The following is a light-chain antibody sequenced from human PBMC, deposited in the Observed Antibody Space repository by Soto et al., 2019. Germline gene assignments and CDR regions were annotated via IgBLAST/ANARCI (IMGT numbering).Light chain of an antibody. Sequence: QSALTQPASVSGSPGQSITISCTGTSSDVGSHNLVSWYQQHPGQAPKLMIYEVSNRPLGVSTRFSASKSGNTAALTISGLQADDEADYYCCSYGGSRAVFGGGTQLTVL. CDR2: EVS. J-gene: IGLJ7*01. V-gene: IGLV2-23*02. CDR1: SSDVGSHNL. CDR3: CSYGGSRAV.